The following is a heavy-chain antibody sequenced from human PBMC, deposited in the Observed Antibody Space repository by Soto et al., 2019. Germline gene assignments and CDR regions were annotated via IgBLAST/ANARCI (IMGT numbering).Heavy chain of an antibody. V-gene: IGHV1-3*01. CDR3: ASSLPIYYGSGSYDRYNWFDP. D-gene: IGHD3-10*01. CDR2: INAGNGNT. CDR1: GYTFTSYA. Sequence: QVQLVQSGAEVKKPGASVKVSCKASGYTFTSYAMHWVRQAPGQRLEWMGWINAGNGNTKYSQKFQGRVTITRDTSASTAYMELSSLRSEDTAVYYCASSLPIYYGSGSYDRYNWFDPWGQGTLVTVS. J-gene: IGHJ5*02.